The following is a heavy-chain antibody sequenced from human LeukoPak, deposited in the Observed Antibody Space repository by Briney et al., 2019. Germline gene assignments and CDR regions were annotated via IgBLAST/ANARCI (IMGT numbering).Heavy chain of an antibody. D-gene: IGHD5-12*01. CDR2: IIPIFGTA. CDR3: ARARDIKGDWYDP. Sequence: SVKVSCKASGGTVSSYAISWVRQAPGQGLEWMGGIIPIFGTANYAQKFQGRVTITADESTSTAYMELSSLRSEDTAVYYCARARDIKGDWYDPWGQGTLVTVSS. CDR1: GGTVSSYA. J-gene: IGHJ5*02. V-gene: IGHV1-69*01.